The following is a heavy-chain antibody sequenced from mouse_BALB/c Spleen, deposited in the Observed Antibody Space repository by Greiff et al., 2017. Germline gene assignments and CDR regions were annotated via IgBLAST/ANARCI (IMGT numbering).Heavy chain of an antibody. CDR3: AKNYGSRHAMDY. V-gene: IGHV5-12-2*01. Sequence: EVQGVESGGGLVQPGGSLKLSCAASGFTFSSYTMSWVRQTPEKRLEWVAYISNGGGSTYYPDTVKGRFTISRDNAKNTLYLQMSSLKSEDTAMYYCAKNYGSRHAMDYWGQGTAVTVSS. J-gene: IGHJ4*01. D-gene: IGHD1-1*01. CDR1: GFTFSSYT. CDR2: ISNGGGST.